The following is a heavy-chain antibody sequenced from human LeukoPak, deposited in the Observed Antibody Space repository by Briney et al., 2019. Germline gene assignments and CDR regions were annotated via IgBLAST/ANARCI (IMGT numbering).Heavy chain of an antibody. CDR2: GIPYNGNT. CDR1: GYTFTDYD. Sequence: ASVKVSCKTSGYTFTDYDITWVRRAPGQGLEWMGRGIPYNGNTYYSQRFQDRVTITKDTSTGTAYMDMRNLRTDDTAMYYCARNGRVRRVVKDLFEYWGQGTLVAVSS. CDR3: ARNGRVRRVVKDLFEY. V-gene: IGHV1-18*01. J-gene: IGHJ4*02. D-gene: IGHD3-10*01.